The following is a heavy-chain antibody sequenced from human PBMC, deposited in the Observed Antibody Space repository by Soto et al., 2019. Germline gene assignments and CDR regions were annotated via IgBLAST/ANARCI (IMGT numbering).Heavy chain of an antibody. CDR3: ASPGDSSSWYGAFDI. J-gene: IGHJ3*02. Sequence: QVQLVQSGAEVKKPGSSVKVSCKASGGTFSSYAISWVRQAPGQGLEWMGGIIPIFGTANYAQKFQGRVTITADESTSTAYMELSSPRSEDTAMYYCASPGDSSSWYGAFDIWGQGTMVTVSS. D-gene: IGHD6-13*01. CDR2: IIPIFGTA. CDR1: GGTFSSYA. V-gene: IGHV1-69*01.